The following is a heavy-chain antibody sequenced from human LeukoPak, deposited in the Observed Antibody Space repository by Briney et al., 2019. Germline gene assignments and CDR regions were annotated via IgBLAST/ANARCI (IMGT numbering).Heavy chain of an antibody. D-gene: IGHD4-17*01. CDR3: ARVQYGDYPYYFDY. CDR2: ISSSSSYI. Sequence: PGGSLRLSCAASGFTFSSYSMNWVRQAPGKGLEWVSSISSSSSYIYYADSVKGRFTISRDNAKNSLYLQMNSLRAEDTAVYYCARVQYGDYPYYFDYWGHGTLVTVSS. V-gene: IGHV3-21*01. J-gene: IGHJ4*01. CDR1: GFTFSSYS.